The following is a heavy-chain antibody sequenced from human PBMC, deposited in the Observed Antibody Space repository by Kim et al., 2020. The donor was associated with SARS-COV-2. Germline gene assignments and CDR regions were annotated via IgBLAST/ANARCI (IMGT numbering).Heavy chain of an antibody. Sequence: GGSLRLSCAASGFTFSSYAMSWVRQAPGKGLEWVSAISGSGGSTYYADSVKGRFTISRDNSKNTLYLQMNSLRAEDTAVYYCANDGFTARELRYFDLLGLNDGFDIWVQGTMVTVSS. J-gene: IGHJ3*02. D-gene: IGHD3-9*01. CDR3: ANDGFTARELRYFDLLGLNDGFDI. CDR2: ISGSGGST. CDR1: GFTFSSYA. V-gene: IGHV3-23*01.